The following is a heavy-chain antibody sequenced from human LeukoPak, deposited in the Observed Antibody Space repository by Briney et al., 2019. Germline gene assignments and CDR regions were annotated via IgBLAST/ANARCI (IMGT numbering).Heavy chain of an antibody. J-gene: IGHJ6*02. Sequence: SETLSLTCTVSGGSISSSSYYWGWIRQPPGKGLEWIGSIYYSGSTYYNPSLKGRVTISVDTSKNQFSLKLSSVTAADTAVYYCASRSDYYGSGSYYFPYYYYYGMDVWGQGTTVTVSS. CDR1: GGSISSSSYY. CDR3: ASRSDYYGSGSYYFPYYYYYGMDV. V-gene: IGHV4-39*01. CDR2: IYYSGST. D-gene: IGHD3-10*01.